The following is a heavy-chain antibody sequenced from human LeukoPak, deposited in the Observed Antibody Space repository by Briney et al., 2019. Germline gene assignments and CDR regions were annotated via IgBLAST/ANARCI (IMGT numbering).Heavy chain of an antibody. V-gene: IGHV1-46*03. Sequence: GASVKVSCKASGYTFTSNYMYWVRQAPGQGLEWMGIINPSGGTTRYAQKFQGRVTMTRDTSTSTLYMELSSLSSEDTAVYYWTRGVGVTIFGVGGQAFDIWGQGTMVTVSS. CDR3: TRGVGVTIFGVGGQAFDI. CDR2: INPSGGTT. D-gene: IGHD3-3*01. J-gene: IGHJ3*02. CDR1: GYTFTSNY.